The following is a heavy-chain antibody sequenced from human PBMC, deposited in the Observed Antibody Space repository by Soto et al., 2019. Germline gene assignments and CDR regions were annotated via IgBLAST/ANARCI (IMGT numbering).Heavy chain of an antibody. CDR1: GGSFSSYA. CDR3: ARDLRRQLVEMLGAFDI. CDR2: IIPIFGTA. D-gene: IGHD6-13*01. J-gene: IGHJ3*02. Sequence: QVQLVQSGAEVKKPGSSVKVSCKASGGSFSSYAISWVRQAPRQGVEWMGGIIPIFGTANYAQKFQGRVTITADDPTSTAYMELSSLRSDDTAVYYCARDLRRQLVEMLGAFDIWGQGTMVTVSS. V-gene: IGHV1-69*01.